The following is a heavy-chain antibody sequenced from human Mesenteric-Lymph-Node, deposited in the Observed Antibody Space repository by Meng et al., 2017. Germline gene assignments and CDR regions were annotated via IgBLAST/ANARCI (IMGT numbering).Heavy chain of an antibody. CDR2: IYYSGST. CDR1: GGSISSGDYY. Sequence: VRPQERGPGLVKPSGTLSLSCAVSGGSISSGDYYWSWIRQPPGKGLEWIGCIYYSGSTYYNPSLKGRVTISVDTSKNQFSLNLSSVTAADTAVYYCARGQRSYSGSYPEWFDPWGQGTLVTVSS. V-gene: IGHV4-30-4*01. D-gene: IGHD1-26*01. CDR3: ARGQRSYSGSYPEWFDP. J-gene: IGHJ5*02.